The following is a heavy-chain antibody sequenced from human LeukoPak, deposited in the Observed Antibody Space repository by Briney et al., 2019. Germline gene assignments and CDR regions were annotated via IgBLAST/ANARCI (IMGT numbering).Heavy chain of an antibody. Sequence: PSETLSLTCTVSGGSISSYYWSWIRQPPGKGLEWIGYIYYSGSTSYNPSLKSRVTISVDTSKNHFSLKLSSVTAADTAVYYCATAGSSGWYGVFDYWGQGTLVTVSS. V-gene: IGHV4-59*01. J-gene: IGHJ4*02. CDR3: ATAGSSGWYGVFDY. CDR2: IYYSGST. CDR1: GGSISSYY. D-gene: IGHD6-19*01.